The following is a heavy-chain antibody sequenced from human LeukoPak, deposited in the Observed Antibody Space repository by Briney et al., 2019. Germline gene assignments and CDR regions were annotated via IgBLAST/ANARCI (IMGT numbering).Heavy chain of an antibody. D-gene: IGHD3-10*01. CDR1: GFTFSSYA. CDR2: ISVSGDTT. CDR3: ATLYYYGSGRKGTDY. Sequence: GGSLRLSCAASGFTFSSYAMSWVRQAPGKGLEWVSFISVSGDTTYFADSVKGRFTISRDNSKNTLYLQMNSLRAEDTAVYYCATLYYYGSGRKGTDYWGQGTLVTVSS. V-gene: IGHV3-23*01. J-gene: IGHJ4*02.